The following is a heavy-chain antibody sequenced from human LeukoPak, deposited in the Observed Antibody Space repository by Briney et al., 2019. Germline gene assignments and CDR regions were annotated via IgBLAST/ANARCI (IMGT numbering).Heavy chain of an antibody. CDR3: AKENYGSRGSTVYDY. D-gene: IGHD3-22*01. J-gene: IGHJ4*02. CDR1: GFTFNSYA. Sequence: GGSLRLSCAASGFTFNSYAMSWVRQAPGKGLKWVSGISGSGINTYYADSVKGRFTISRDNSKNTLYLQMNSLRAEDTAVYYCAKENYGSRGSTVYDYWGQGTLVTVSS. CDR2: ISGSGINT. V-gene: IGHV3-23*01.